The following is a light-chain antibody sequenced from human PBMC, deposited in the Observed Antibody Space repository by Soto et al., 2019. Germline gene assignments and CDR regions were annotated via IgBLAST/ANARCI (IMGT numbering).Light chain of an antibody. CDR2: DAS. V-gene: IGKV1-5*01. Sequence: DIQMTQSPSTLSASVGDRVTITCRASQSISSWLAWYQQKPGKAPKLLIYDASSLESGVPSRFSGRGSGTEFTLTISSLQPDDFATYYGQQYNSYSGTFGQGTKVEIK. CDR3: QQYNSYSGT. CDR1: QSISSW. J-gene: IGKJ1*01.